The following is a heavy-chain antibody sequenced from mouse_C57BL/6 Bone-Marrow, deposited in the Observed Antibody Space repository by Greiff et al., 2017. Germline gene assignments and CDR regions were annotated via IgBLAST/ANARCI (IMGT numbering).Heavy chain of an antibody. CDR1: GYSITSGYY. CDR3: ARDRYFDV. V-gene: IGHV3-6*01. Sequence: EVKLMESGPGLVKPSQSLSLTCSVTGYSITSGYYWNWIRQFPGNKLEWMGYKSYDGSNNYNPSLKNRISITRDTSKNQFFLKLNSVTTEDTATYYCARDRYFDVWGTGTTVTVSS. CDR2: KSYDGSN. J-gene: IGHJ1*03.